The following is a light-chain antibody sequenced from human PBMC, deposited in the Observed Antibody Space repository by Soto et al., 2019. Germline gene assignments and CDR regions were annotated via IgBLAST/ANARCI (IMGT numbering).Light chain of an antibody. CDR2: VVS. J-gene: IGLJ1*01. V-gene: IGLV2-14*01. Sequence: QSVLTQPASVSGSPGQSIAISGTGTSSDVGGYNYVSWHQQHPGKAPKVLISVVSNRPSGVSNRFSGSKSGNTASLTISGLQAEDEADYYCSSYRSGGTFVFGSGTKVTVL. CDR3: SSYRSGGTFV. CDR1: SSDVGGYNY.